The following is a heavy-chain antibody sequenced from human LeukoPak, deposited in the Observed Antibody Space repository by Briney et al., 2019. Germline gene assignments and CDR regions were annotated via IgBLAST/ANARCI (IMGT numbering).Heavy chain of an antibody. CDR2: ISSSSSYI. CDR1: GFTFSSYS. J-gene: IGHJ4*02. V-gene: IGHV3-21*01. D-gene: IGHD6-13*01. Sequence: GGSLRLSCAASGFTFSSYSMNWVRQAPGKGLEWVSSISSSSSYIYYADSVKGRFTISRDNSKNTLHLQMSSLRPEDTAMYYCARDPRRGVAAAGKGHFDYWGQGTLVTVSS. CDR3: ARDPRRGVAAAGKGHFDY.